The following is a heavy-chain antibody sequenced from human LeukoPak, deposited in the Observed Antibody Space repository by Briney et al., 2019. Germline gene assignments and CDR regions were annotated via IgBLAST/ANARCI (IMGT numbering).Heavy chain of an antibody. CDR1: GFNFRNAW. V-gene: IGHV3-15*01. CDR2: IKSNPDGGTA. CDR3: ARGPGEYQLLHYYYYMDV. J-gene: IGHJ6*03. D-gene: IGHD2-2*01. Sequence: GGSLRLSCAASGFNFRNAWMDWVRQAPGKGLEWVGRIKSNPDGGTADYAASVKGRFTVSRDDSKNTLYLYMSSLRSEDTAVYYCARGPGEYQLLHYYYYMDVWGKGTTVTVSS.